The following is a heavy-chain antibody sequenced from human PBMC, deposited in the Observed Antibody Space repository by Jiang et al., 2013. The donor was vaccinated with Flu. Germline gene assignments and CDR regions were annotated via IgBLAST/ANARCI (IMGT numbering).Heavy chain of an antibody. D-gene: IGHD1-26*01. Sequence: SWVRQVPGKGLEWMGGLILVTLIPTTGRPSKATSPISADKSISTAYLQWSSLKASDTAMYYCARRPIVGATTSGVGSDYYYYGMDVWGQGTTVTVSS. CDR3: ARRPIVGATTSGVGSDYYYYGMDV. V-gene: IGHV5-10-1*01. CDR2: LILVTLIP. J-gene: IGHJ6*02.